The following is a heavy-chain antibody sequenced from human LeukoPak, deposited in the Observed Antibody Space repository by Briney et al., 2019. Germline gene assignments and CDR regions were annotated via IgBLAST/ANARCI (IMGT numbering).Heavy chain of an antibody. Sequence: PSETLSLTXAVYGGSFSGYYWSWIRQPPGKGLEWIGEINHSGGTYYNPSLKSRVTLSVDTSKNQFSLKMNSVTAAGTAVYYCARGRYSQYFDYWGQGTLVTVSS. J-gene: IGHJ4*02. V-gene: IGHV4-34*01. CDR2: INHSGGT. D-gene: IGHD5-18*01. CDR3: ARGRYSQYFDY. CDR1: GGSFSGYY.